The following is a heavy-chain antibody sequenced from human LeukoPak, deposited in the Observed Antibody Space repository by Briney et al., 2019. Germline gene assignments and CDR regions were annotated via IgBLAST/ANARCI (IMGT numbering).Heavy chain of an antibody. CDR1: GFTVSSNY. Sequence: PGGSLRFSCAASGFTVSSNYMSWVRQAPGKGLEWVSVIYSGDNTYYADSVKGRFTITRDNSNNTLYLQMNSLRAEDTAVYYCARDKWVTWGQGTLVTVSS. CDR3: ARDKWVT. J-gene: IGHJ4*02. D-gene: IGHD5-18*01. CDR2: IYSGDNT. V-gene: IGHV3-66*01.